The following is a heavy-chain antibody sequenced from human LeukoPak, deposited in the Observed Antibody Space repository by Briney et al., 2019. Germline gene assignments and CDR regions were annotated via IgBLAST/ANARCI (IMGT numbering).Heavy chain of an antibody. D-gene: IGHD5-24*01. V-gene: IGHV3-7*04. J-gene: IGHJ4*02. CDR1: GFPFSSYW. CDR2: IKQDGSKK. CDR3: TRVGYIDEGIDY. Sequence: GGSLRLSCVASGFPFSSYWMTWVRQAPGKGLEWVANIKQDGSKKSYVDSVKGRFTISRDNAKNSLYLQMNSLRAEDTAIYYCTRVGYIDEGIDYWGQGTLVTVTS.